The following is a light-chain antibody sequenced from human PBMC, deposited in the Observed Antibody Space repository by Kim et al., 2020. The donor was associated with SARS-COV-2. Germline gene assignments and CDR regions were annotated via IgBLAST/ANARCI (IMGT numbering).Light chain of an antibody. J-gene: IGLJ3*02. CDR1: NIGSKS. V-gene: IGLV3-21*04. Sequence: APGKTARFTCGGNNIGSKSVHWYPQKPGQAPVLVIYYESDRPSGIPERFSGSNSGNTATLTISRVEAGDEADYYCQVWDSSSDHPVFGGGTQLTVL. CDR2: YES. CDR3: QVWDSSSDHPV.